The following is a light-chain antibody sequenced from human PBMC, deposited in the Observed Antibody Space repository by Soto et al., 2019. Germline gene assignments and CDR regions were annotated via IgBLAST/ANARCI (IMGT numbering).Light chain of an antibody. CDR2: GAS. V-gene: IGKV3-20*01. CDR3: QQYGSSPRT. CDR1: QTVSSSS. J-gene: IGKJ1*01. Sequence: DIVFTKSPGTLSLSPGEGATLSCRASQTVSSSSLAWYQQKPGQAPRLLIFGASTRAAGFPDRFSGSGSGTDFTLTISRLEPEDFAVYYCQQYGSSPRTFGQGTKVDIK.